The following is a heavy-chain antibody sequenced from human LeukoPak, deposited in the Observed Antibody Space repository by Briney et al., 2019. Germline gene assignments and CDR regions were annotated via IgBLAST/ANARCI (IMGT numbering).Heavy chain of an antibody. CDR1: GGSITISNYF. CDR2: RSSAGIT. Sequence: SETLSLTCSVSGGSITISNYFWGWIRQPPGKGLEWIASRSSAGITQYHSSLESRISIAVETSKSQFSLRLTSLTAADTAVYYCALSAWFWGAFDYWGQGILVTVSS. V-gene: IGHV4-39*01. J-gene: IGHJ4*02. D-gene: IGHD6-19*01. CDR3: ALSAWFWGAFDY.